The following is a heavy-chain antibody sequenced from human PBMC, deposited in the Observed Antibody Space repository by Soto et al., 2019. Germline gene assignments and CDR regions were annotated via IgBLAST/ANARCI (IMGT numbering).Heavy chain of an antibody. CDR1: GGTFSSYA. CDR2: IIPIFGTA. CDR3: ARGPVVRGVINNWFDP. D-gene: IGHD3-10*01. V-gene: IGHV1-69*06. J-gene: IGHJ5*02. Sequence: VASVKVSCKASGGTFSSYAISWVRQAPGQGLEWMGGIIPIFGTANYAQKFQGRVTITADKSTSTAYMELSSLRSEDTAVYYCARGPVVRGVINNWFDPWGQGTLVTVSS.